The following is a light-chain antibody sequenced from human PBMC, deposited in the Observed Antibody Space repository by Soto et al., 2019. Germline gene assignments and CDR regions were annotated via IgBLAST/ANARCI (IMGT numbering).Light chain of an antibody. Sequence: QSVLTQPASVSGSPGQSITISCTGTSGDIGSYNRVSWYQQHPGKAPKLIIYEVTDRPSGVSKRFSGSKAGNTASLTISGLLDDDEADYFCASFRSGTILVFGSGTKVTVL. J-gene: IGLJ1*01. CDR3: ASFRSGTILV. CDR1: SGDIGSYNR. CDR2: EVT. V-gene: IGLV2-14*01.